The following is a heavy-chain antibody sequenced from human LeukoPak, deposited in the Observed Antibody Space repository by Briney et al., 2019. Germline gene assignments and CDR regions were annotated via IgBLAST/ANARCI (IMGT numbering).Heavy chain of an antibody. Sequence: ASVKVSCKASGYTFTSYGISWVRQAPGQGLEWMGWISAYNGNTNYAQKLQGRVTMTTDTSTSTAYMELRSLRSDDTAVYYCARGYCSSTSCSTYGMDVWAKGPRSPSP. CDR3: ARGYCSSTSCSTYGMDV. J-gene: IGHJ6*02. V-gene: IGHV1-18*01. CDR1: GYTFTSYG. CDR2: ISAYNGNT. D-gene: IGHD2-2*02.